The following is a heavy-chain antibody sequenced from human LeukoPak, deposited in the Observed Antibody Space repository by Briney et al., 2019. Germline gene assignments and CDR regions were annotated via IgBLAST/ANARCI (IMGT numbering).Heavy chain of an antibody. D-gene: IGHD6-6*01. CDR1: GFTFSSYA. V-gene: IGHV3-23*01. CDR3: AKSTNRGIEARPSGY. Sequence: PGGSLRLSCAASGFTFSSYAMSWVRQAPGKGLEWVSAISGSGGSTYYADSVKGRFTISRDNSKNTLYPQMNSLRAEDTAVSYCAKSTNRGIEARPSGYWGQGTLVTVSS. J-gene: IGHJ4*02. CDR2: ISGSGGST.